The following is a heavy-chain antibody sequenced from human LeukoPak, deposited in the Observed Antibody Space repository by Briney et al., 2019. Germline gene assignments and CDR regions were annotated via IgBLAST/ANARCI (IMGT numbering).Heavy chain of an antibody. J-gene: IGHJ4*02. Sequence: GSLRLSCAASGFTFSSYAMSWVRQAPGKGLEWVSAISGSGGNTYYADSVKGRFTISRDNSKNTLYLQVNSLRAEDTAVYYCAKDLINVIVVVPAALGNWGQGTLVTVSS. CDR1: GFTFSSYA. D-gene: IGHD2-2*01. CDR2: ISGSGGNT. CDR3: AKDLINVIVVVPAALGN. V-gene: IGHV3-23*01.